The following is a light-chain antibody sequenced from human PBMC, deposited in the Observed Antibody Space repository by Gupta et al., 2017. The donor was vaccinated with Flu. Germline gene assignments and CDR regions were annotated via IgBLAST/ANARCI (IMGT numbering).Light chain of an antibody. V-gene: IGLV3-21*02. CDR3: QVWDITSDVV. CDR2: DDS. J-gene: IGLJ2*01. Sequence: YVLTQPPSVSGAPGQTASITCGGNNIGSKSVHWYQQRSGQAPVLVVYDDSDRPSGIPGRISGSNSGNTATLTITRVEAGDEADYYCQVWDITSDVVFGGGTKLTVL. CDR1: NIGSKS.